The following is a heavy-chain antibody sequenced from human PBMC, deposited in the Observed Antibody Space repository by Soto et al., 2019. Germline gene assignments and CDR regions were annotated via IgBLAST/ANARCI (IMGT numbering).Heavy chain of an antibody. CDR2: INHSGST. CDR1: GGSFSGYY. V-gene: IGHV4-34*01. CDR3: ARGPNDELPSFY. D-gene: IGHD1-26*01. Sequence: QVQLQQWGAGLLKPSETLSLTCAVYGGSFSGYYWSWIRQPPGKGLEWIGEINHSGSTNYNPSLKRRVTISVDTSKNQFSLKLSSVTAADTAVYYCARGPNDELPSFYWGQGTLVTVSS. J-gene: IGHJ4*02.